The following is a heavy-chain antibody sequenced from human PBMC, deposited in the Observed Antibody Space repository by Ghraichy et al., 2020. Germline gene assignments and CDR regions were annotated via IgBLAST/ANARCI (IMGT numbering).Heavy chain of an antibody. CDR2: IYYSGST. CDR1: GGSISSYY. CDR3: ARHASDRIAAAGSFDY. V-gene: IGHV4-59*08. D-gene: IGHD6-13*01. Sequence: SETLSLTCTVSGGSISSYYWSWIRQPPGKGLEWIGYIYYSGSTNYNPSLKSRVTISVDTSKNQFSLKLSSVTAADTAVYYCARHASDRIAAAGSFDYWGQGTLVTVSS. J-gene: IGHJ4*02.